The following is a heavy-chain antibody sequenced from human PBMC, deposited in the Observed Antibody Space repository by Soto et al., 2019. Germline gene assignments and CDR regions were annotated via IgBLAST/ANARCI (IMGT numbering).Heavy chain of an antibody. J-gene: IGHJ6*02. CDR3: ARDYHTSRGDWAYYGIDV. CDR2: IYYGGTT. V-gene: IGHV3-66*01. CDR1: GLTVSTSY. D-gene: IGHD6-13*01. Sequence: EVQLVESGGGLVQPGGSLRISCAASGLTVSTSYMSSVRQAPGKGLEWVSIIYYGGTTYYADSVKGRFTISRDDSKNTLYLQMHSLRAQDTAVYYCARDYHTSRGDWAYYGIDVWGQGTTVNVSS.